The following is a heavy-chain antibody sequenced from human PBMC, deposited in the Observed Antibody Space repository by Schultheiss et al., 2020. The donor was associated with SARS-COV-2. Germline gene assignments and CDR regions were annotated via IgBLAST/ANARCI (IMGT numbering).Heavy chain of an antibody. V-gene: IGHV3-15*01. J-gene: IGHJ4*02. Sequence: GGSLRLSCAASGFTFSNAWMSWVRQAPGKGLEWVGRIKSKTDGGTTDYAAPVKGRFTISRDNAKNSLYLQMNSLRAEDTAVYYCARVQEDLFDYWGQGTLVTVSS. CDR2: IKSKTDGGTT. CDR1: GFTFSNAW. CDR3: ARVQEDLFDY.